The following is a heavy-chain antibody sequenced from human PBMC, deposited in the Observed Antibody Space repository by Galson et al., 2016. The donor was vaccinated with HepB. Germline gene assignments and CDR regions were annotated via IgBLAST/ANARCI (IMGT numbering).Heavy chain of an antibody. V-gene: IGHV4-61*02. Sequence: TLSLTCTVFGASISSGNYYWSWIRQPAGKGLEWIGRIYTSGRTNYNPSLKSRVPISVDTSNNQFSLRVSSVTAADTAVYYCARDSLIGWFDPWGQGTLVTVSS. CDR2: IYTSGRT. CDR1: GASISSGNYY. CDR3: ARDSLIGWFDP. J-gene: IGHJ5*02.